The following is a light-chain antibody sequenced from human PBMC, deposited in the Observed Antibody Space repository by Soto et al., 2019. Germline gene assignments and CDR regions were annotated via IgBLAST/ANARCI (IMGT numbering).Light chain of an antibody. Sequence: QSVLTQPAPVSGSPGQSVAISCTGASSDVGGYNYVSWYQQHPGKAPKLMIYDVSKRPSGVPDRFSGSKSGNTASLTISGLQTEDEADYYCCSYAGRYTYVFGTGTKVTVL. CDR3: CSYAGRYTYV. V-gene: IGLV2-11*01. J-gene: IGLJ1*01. CDR2: DVS. CDR1: SSDVGGYNY.